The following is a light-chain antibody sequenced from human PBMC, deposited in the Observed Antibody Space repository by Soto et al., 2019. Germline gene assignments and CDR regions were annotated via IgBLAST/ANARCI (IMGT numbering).Light chain of an antibody. CDR1: QSISSW. CDR3: QQYNSYLVT. Sequence: DIQMTHSPSTLSASVGDRVTITCRASQSISSWLAWYQQKPGKAPKLLIYDASSLESGVPSRFSGSGSGTEFTLTISSLQPDDFATYYCQQYNSYLVTFGGGTKVEIK. CDR2: DAS. V-gene: IGKV1-5*01. J-gene: IGKJ4*01.